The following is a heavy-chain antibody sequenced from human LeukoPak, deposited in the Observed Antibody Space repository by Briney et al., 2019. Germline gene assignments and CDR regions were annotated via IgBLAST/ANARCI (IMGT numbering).Heavy chain of an antibody. V-gene: IGHV3-23*01. CDR2: ISGSGGST. CDR1: GFTFSSYA. Sequence: PGGSLRLSCAASGFTFSSYAMSWVRQAPGKGLEWVSAISGSGGSTYYADSVKGRFTISRDNSKNTLYLQMNSLRAEDTAVYYCARDNSAGGNSFDYWGQGTLVTVSS. CDR3: ARDNSAGGNSFDY. J-gene: IGHJ4*02. D-gene: IGHD2-15*01.